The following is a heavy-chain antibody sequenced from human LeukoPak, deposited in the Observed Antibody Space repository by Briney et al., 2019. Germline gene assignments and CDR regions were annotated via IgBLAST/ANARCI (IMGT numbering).Heavy chain of an antibody. D-gene: IGHD2-15*01. CDR3: ARHRRVVVVAAPFDP. Sequence: SETLSLTCAVYGGSFSGYYWSWIRQPPGKGLEWVGEINHSGSTNCNPSLKSRVTISVDTSKNQFSLELSSATAADTAVYYCARHRRVVVVAAPFDPWGQGTLVTVSS. V-gene: IGHV4-34*01. CDR1: GGSFSGYY. J-gene: IGHJ5*02. CDR2: INHSGST.